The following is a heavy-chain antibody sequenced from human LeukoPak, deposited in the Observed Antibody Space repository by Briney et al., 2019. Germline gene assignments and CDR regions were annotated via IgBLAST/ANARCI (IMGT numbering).Heavy chain of an antibody. CDR1: GGTFSSYA. V-gene: IGHV1-69*05. J-gene: IGHJ6*03. CDR2: IIPIFGTA. D-gene: IGHD5-24*01. CDR3: AAGGLHDYYTDV. Sequence: SVKVSCKASGGTFSSYAISWVRQAPGQGLEWMGGIIPIFGTANYAQKFQGRVTITTDESTSTAYMELSSLRSEDTAVYYCAAGGLHDYYTDVWGKGTTVTVSS.